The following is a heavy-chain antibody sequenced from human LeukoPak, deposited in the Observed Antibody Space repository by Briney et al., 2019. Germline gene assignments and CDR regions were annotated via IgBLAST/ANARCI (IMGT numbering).Heavy chain of an antibody. V-gene: IGHV4-39*07. Sequence: SETLSLTCTVSGGSISSSSYSWGWIRQPPGRGLEWIGSIYYSGSTYSNPSLKSRATISVDTSKNPSSLKLSSVTAADPAVYYFARAENVGFGRGLFDYWGQGTLVTVSS. CDR2: IYYSGST. D-gene: IGHD3-10*01. CDR1: GGSISSSSYS. CDR3: ARAENVGFGRGLFDY. J-gene: IGHJ4*02.